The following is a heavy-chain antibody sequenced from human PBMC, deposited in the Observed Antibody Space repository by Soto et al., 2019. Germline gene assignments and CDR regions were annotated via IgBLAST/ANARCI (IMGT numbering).Heavy chain of an antibody. J-gene: IGHJ5*02. CDR1: GGSISSSRYY. CDR2: IYYSGST. V-gene: IGHV4-39*01. Sequence: NPSETLSLTCTVSGGSISSSRYYWGWIRHPPGKGLEWIGRIYYSGSTYYNPSLKSRVTISVDTSKNQFSLKLSSVTAADTAVYYCARRGDSGRYYDNWFDPWGQGTLVTVSS. CDR3: ARRGDSGRYYDNWFDP. D-gene: IGHD1-26*01.